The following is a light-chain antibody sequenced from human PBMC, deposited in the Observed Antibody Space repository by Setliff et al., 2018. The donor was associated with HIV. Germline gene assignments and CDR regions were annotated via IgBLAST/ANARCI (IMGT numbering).Light chain of an antibody. CDR1: SSDVGGYNY. Sequence: SVLTQPASVSGSPGQSITISCTGTSSDVGGYNYVSWYQQHPGNAPKLMIFEVSNRPSGVSNRFSGSKSGNTASLTISGLQAEDEADYYCSSYAITNTLPFGTGTKVTVL. J-gene: IGLJ1*01. CDR2: EVS. CDR3: SSYAITNTLP. V-gene: IGLV2-14*01.